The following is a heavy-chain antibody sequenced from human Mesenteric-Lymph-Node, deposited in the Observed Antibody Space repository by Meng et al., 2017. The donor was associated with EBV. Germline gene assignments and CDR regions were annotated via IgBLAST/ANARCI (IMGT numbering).Heavy chain of an antibody. CDR1: GGSVNSGSYY. CDR2: IYYSGST. CDR3: ARDSGITVTNSFDY. D-gene: IGHD1-20*01. J-gene: IGHJ4*02. Sequence: QVQLQGSGPGLVKPSEPLSLTCTVSGGSVNSGSYYWSWIRQPPGKGLEWIGYIYYSGSTDYNPSLKSRITISIDTSKNQFSLRLTSVTAADTAVYYCARDSGITVTNSFDYWGQGALVTVSS. V-gene: IGHV4-61*01.